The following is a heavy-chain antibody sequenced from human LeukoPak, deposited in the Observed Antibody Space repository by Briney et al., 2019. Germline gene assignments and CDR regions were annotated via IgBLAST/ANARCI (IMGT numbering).Heavy chain of an antibody. Sequence: GGSLRLSCVASGFSFRNYGMHWVRQAPGKGLEWVAVIWFDGSNEDYADSVKGRFTISRDNTKNTLYLQMNSLRAEDTAVYYCAKETRIWSGIWNFDCWGQGTLVTVSS. J-gene: IGHJ4*02. V-gene: IGHV3-33*06. D-gene: IGHD3-3*01. CDR2: IWFDGSNE. CDR1: GFSFRNYG. CDR3: AKETRIWSGIWNFDC.